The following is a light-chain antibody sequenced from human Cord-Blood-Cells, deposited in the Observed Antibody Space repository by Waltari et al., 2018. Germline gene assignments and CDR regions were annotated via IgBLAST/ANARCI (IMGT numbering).Light chain of an antibody. CDR1: SSNIGSNY. CDR3: AAWDDSLSGRV. V-gene: IGLV1-47*01. J-gene: IGLJ3*02. Sequence: QSVLTQPPSASGTPGQRVTISCSGSSSNIGSNYVYWYQQPPGTAPKLLIYRNNQRPSGVPDRFSGSKSGTSASLAISRLRSEDEADYYCAAWDDSLSGRVFGGGTKLTVL. CDR2: RNN.